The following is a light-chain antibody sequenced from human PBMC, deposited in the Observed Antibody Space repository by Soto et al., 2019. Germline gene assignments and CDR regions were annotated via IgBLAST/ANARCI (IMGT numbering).Light chain of an antibody. J-gene: IGKJ5*01. CDR3: QQHNSYSIT. V-gene: IGKV1-5*03. Sequence: DIQMTQSPSSLSASVGYRVTITCQSSQDISNYLNWYQQKPGKAPKLLIYKASSLESGVPSRFSGSGSGTEFTLTITSLQPDDFATYYCQQHNSYSITFGQGTRLEIK. CDR1: QDISNY. CDR2: KAS.